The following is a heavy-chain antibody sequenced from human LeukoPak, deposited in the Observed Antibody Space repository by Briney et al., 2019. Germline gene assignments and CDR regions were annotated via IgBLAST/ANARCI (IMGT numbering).Heavy chain of an antibody. CDR3: AKDQSGFGELLYNWFDP. D-gene: IGHD3-10*01. CDR2: ISYDGSNK. Sequence: PGGSLRLSCAASGFTFSSYEMNWVRQAPGKGLEWVAVISYDGSNKYYADSVKGRFTISRDNSKNTLYLQMNSPRAEDTAVYYCAKDQSGFGELLYNWFDPWGQGTLVTVSS. V-gene: IGHV3-30*18. J-gene: IGHJ5*02. CDR1: GFTFSSYE.